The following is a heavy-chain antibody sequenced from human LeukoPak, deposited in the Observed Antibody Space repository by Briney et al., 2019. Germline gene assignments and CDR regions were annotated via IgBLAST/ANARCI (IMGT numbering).Heavy chain of an antibody. CDR2: IYPGNSDT. D-gene: IGHD6-19*01. CDR3: ATAIAVAGRSFEY. Sequence: GESLKISCKGSGYSFTNYWVGWVRQMPGKGLEWMGIIYPGNSDTRNSPSFQGQVTISADKAITTAYLQWNNLKASDTAMYHCATAIAVAGRSFEYWGQGTLVTVSS. V-gene: IGHV5-51*01. CDR1: GYSFTNYW. J-gene: IGHJ4*02.